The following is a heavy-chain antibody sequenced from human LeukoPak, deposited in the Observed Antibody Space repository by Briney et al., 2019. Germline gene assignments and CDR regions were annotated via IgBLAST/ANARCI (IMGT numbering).Heavy chain of an antibody. CDR2: INPNSGGT. D-gene: IGHD3-16*01. CDR1: GYTFTGYY. V-gene: IGHV1-2*04. J-gene: IGHJ4*02. Sequence: ASVKVSCKASGYTFTGYYMHWVRQAPGQGLEWMGWINPNSGGTNCAQKFQGWVTMTRDTSISTAYMELSSLRSEDTAVYYCARAQVRVWGSSPPGYWGQGTLVTVSS. CDR3: ARAQVRVWGSSPPGY.